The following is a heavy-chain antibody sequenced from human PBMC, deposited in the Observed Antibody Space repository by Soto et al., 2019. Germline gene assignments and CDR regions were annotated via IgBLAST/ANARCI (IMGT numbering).Heavy chain of an antibody. CDR3: AREVGYSSGLGY. Sequence: EVQLVESGGGFVQPGGSLRLSCTTSGFTFSNYWLHWVRQAPGKGLVWVSRINSAGTTTTYADSVKGRFTISRDNAKNTLYLQMNSQRAEDTAVYYCAREVGYSSGLGYWGQGTLVTVSS. V-gene: IGHV3-74*01. J-gene: IGHJ4*02. D-gene: IGHD6-25*01. CDR2: INSAGTTT. CDR1: GFTFSNYW.